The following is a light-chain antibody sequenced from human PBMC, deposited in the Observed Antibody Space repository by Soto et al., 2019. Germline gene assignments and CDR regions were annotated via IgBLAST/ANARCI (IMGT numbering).Light chain of an antibody. V-gene: IGKV3-20*01. Sequence: EIVMTQSPANLSLSPGDKATLSCRASQSVSNNLAWFQQKPGQVPRLLIYGASSRATGIPDRFSGSGSGTDFTLTISRLEPEDFAVYYCQQYGSSPWTFGQGTKVDI. CDR2: GAS. J-gene: IGKJ1*01. CDR3: QQYGSSPWT. CDR1: QSVSNN.